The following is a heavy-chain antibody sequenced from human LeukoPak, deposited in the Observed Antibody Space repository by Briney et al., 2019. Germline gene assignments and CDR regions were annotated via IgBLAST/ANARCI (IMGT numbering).Heavy chain of an antibody. V-gene: IGHV1-69*13. Sequence: GAPVKVSCKASGGTFSSYAISWVRQAPGQGLEWMGGIIPIFGTANYAQKFQGRVTITADESTSTAYMELSSLRSEDTAVYYCAREPRSYYGMDVWGQGTMVTVSS. CDR3: AREPRSYYGMDV. CDR2: IIPIFGTA. CDR1: GGTFSSYA. D-gene: IGHD3-3*01. J-gene: IGHJ6*02.